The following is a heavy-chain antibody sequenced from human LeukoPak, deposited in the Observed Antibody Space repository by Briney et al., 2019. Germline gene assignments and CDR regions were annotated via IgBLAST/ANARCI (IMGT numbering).Heavy chain of an antibody. J-gene: IGHJ4*02. CDR2: IRSKAYGGTT. CDR1: GFTFGDYA. V-gene: IGHV3-49*04. D-gene: IGHD5-18*01. CDR3: TRDIGGHNYGFFDY. Sequence: PGGSLRLSCTASGFTFGDYAMNWVRQAPGKGLEWVTFIRSKAYGGTTEYAASVKGRFTISRDDSESVAYLQMNSLKTEDTAVYYCTRDIGGHNYGFFDYWGQGTLVTVSS.